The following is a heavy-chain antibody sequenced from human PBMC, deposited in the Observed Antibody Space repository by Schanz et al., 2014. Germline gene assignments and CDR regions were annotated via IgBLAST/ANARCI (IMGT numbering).Heavy chain of an antibody. J-gene: IGHJ4*02. D-gene: IGHD2-2*01. CDR3: AKDSTHIDIVLVPTAIDY. Sequence: QVQLVESGGGVVQPGRSLRLSCAASGFTFSSYGLHWVRQAPGKGLEWVAFIWYDGSNKYYADSVKGRFTISRDNSKNTLYLHMNTLRSEDTAVYYCAKDSTHIDIVLVPTAIDYWGQGTLVTVSS. CDR2: IWYDGSNK. V-gene: IGHV3-30*02. CDR1: GFTFSSYG.